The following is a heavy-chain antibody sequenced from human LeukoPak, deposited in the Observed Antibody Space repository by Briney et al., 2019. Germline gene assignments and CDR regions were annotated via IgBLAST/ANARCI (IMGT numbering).Heavy chain of an antibody. Sequence: GGSLRLSCAASGFTFSSYSMNWVRQAPGKGLEWVSYISSSSTSIYYADSVKGRFTISRDNAKNSLYLQMNSLRDEDTAVYYCARGPGLAMGKGYFDYCGQGTLVTVSS. D-gene: IGHD5-18*01. CDR1: GFTFSSYS. V-gene: IGHV3-48*02. CDR3: ARGPGLAMGKGYFDY. J-gene: IGHJ4*02. CDR2: ISSSSTSI.